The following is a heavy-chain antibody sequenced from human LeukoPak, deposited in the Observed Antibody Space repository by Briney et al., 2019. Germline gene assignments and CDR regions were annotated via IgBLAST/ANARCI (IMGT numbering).Heavy chain of an antibody. J-gene: IGHJ4*02. CDR1: GGSFSGYY. CDR2: INHSGST. V-gene: IGHV4-34*01. Sequence: SETLSLTCAVYGGSFSGYYWSWIRQPPGKGLEWIGEINHSGSTNYNPSLKSRVTISVDTSKNQFSLKLSSVTAADTAVYYCARGGVKREARRGDYWGQGTLVTVSS. CDR3: ARGGVKREARRGDY. D-gene: IGHD1-26*01.